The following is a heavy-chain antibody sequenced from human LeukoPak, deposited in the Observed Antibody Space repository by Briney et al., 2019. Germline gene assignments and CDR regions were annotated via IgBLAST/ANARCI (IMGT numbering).Heavy chain of an antibody. Sequence: GASVKVSCKASGYTFTGYYMHWVRQAPGQGLEWMGWINPNSGGTNYAQKLQGRVTMTRDTSISTAYMELSRLRSDDTAVYYCARLSGGSGSYPPDYYYGMDVWGQGTTVTVSS. J-gene: IGHJ6*02. CDR2: INPNSGGT. V-gene: IGHV1-2*02. CDR1: GYTFTGYY. D-gene: IGHD3-10*01. CDR3: ARLSGGSGSYPPDYYYGMDV.